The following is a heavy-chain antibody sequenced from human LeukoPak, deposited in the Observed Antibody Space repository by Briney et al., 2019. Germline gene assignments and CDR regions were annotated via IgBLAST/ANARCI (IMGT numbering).Heavy chain of an antibody. CDR3: ASDGGSRGYSYGSLDY. Sequence: GGSLRLSCAASGFTLSNSASHWVRQAPGKGLEWVALISFDGSIKNYADFVKGRFTISRDNSKNTLYLQMNSLRGEDTALYYCASDGGSRGYSYGSLDYWGQGTRVTVSS. J-gene: IGHJ4*02. CDR2: ISFDGSIK. CDR1: GFTLSNSA. V-gene: IGHV3-30-3*01. D-gene: IGHD5-18*01.